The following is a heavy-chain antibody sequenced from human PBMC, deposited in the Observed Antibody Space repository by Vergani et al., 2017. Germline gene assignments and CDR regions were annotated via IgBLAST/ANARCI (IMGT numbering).Heavy chain of an antibody. V-gene: IGHV4-59*08. Sequence: QVKLQESGPGLVKPSETLSLTCTVSGSSVNSYYWSWIRQPPGKGLEWMGYVSFRGDTLYDPSVKGRMTISLNTSSNQFSLKLSSVTAADTAVYYCARHLDYYGSGKDAFDIWGQGTMVTVSS. CDR3: ARHLDYYGSGKDAFDI. CDR2: VSFRGDT. CDR1: GSSVNSYY. D-gene: IGHD3-10*01. J-gene: IGHJ3*02.